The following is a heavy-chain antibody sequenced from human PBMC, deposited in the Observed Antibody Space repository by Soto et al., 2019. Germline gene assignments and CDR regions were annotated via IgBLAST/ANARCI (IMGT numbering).Heavy chain of an antibody. Sequence: QVQLVESGGGVVQPGRSLRLSCAASGFTFSSYGMHWLRQAPGKGLEWVAVISYDGSNKYYADSVKGRFTISRDNSKNTLYLQMNSLRAEDTAVYYCAKGGGHFDYWGQGTLVTVSS. J-gene: IGHJ4*02. CDR1: GFTFSSYG. D-gene: IGHD3-16*01. CDR3: AKGGGHFDY. CDR2: ISYDGSNK. V-gene: IGHV3-30*18.